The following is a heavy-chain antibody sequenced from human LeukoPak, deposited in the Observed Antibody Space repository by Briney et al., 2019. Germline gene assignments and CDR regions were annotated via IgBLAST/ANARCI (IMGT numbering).Heavy chain of an antibody. J-gene: IGHJ4*02. D-gene: IGHD3-22*01. CDR3: ARESDYYDSSGYIGRYFDY. CDR1: GYTFTSYY. CDR2: INPSGGST. Sequence: ASVKVSCKASGYTFTSYYMHWVRQAPGQGLEWMGIINPSGGSTSYAQKFQGRVTMTRDMSTSTVYMEQSSLRSEDTAVYYCARESDYYDSSGYIGRYFDYWGQGTLVTVSS. V-gene: IGHV1-46*01.